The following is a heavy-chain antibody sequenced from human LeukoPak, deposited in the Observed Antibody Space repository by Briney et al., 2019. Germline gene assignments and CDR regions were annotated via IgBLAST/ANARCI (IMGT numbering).Heavy chain of an antibody. Sequence: PGGSLRLSCSASGFTFSSFVMHWVRQAPGKGLEYVSAISSNGGSTYYADSVKGRFTIPRDNSKNTLYLQMSSLRAEDTAVYYCVKDGTVTTSSGYFDLWGRGTLVTVSS. D-gene: IGHD4-17*01. CDR2: ISSNGGST. CDR3: VKDGTVTTSSGYFDL. V-gene: IGHV3-64D*09. J-gene: IGHJ2*01. CDR1: GFTFSSFV.